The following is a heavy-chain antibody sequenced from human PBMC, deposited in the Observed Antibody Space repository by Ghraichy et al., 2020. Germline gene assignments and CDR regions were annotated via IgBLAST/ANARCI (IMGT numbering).Heavy chain of an antibody. V-gene: IGHV1-2*06. D-gene: IGHD6-19*01. CDR1: GYTFTDYY. CDR3: AAEYSSGSYWFDP. CDR2: INPNSGGT. Sequence: ASVKVSCKASGYTFTDYYVHWVRQAPGQGLEWMGRINPNSGGTNYAQKFQGRVTMTRDTSISTAYMELSRLRSDDTAVYYCAAEYSSGSYWFDPWGQGTLVTVSS. J-gene: IGHJ5*02.